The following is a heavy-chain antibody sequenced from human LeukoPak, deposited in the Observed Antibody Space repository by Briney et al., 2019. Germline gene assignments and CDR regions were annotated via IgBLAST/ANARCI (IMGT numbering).Heavy chain of an antibody. CDR1: GYTFTSYG. CDR3: ARYPLSYSSNWHYYFDY. Sequence: ASVKVSCKASGYTFTSYGVSWGRRAPGQGLEWMGWISGSNGNTNNAQKVQGRVTVTTDTSTSTAYMELRSLRSDDTAVYYCARYPLSYSSNWHYYFDYWGQGTLLTVSS. D-gene: IGHD6-13*01. V-gene: IGHV1-18*01. CDR2: ISGSNGNT. J-gene: IGHJ4*02.